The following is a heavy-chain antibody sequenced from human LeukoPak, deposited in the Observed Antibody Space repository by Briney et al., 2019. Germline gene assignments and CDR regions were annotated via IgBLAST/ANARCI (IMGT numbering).Heavy chain of an antibody. Sequence: SETLSLTCTVSGGSISSYYWSWIRQPPGKGLKWIGYIYYTGTTNYNPSLNSRVTISVDTSKNQFSLKLSSVTAADTAVYYCARGGWRLDYWGQGTLVTVSS. J-gene: IGHJ4*02. CDR1: GGSISSYY. CDR3: ARGGWRLDY. CDR2: IYYTGTT. D-gene: IGHD2-15*01. V-gene: IGHV4-59*01.